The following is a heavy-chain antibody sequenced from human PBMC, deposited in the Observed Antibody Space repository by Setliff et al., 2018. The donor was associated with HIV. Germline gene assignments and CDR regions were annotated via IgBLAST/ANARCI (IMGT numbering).Heavy chain of an antibody. CDR2: IYYSGTT. J-gene: IGHJ4*02. CDR3: ARQGLTMNPGVPAPILYFFDY. Sequence: SETLSLTCTVSGGSISSSSYYWGWIRQAPGKGLEWIGSIYYSGTTYNNPSLKSRVTFSADTSKNQFSLNLNSVTATDTAVYFCARQGLTMNPGVPAPILYFFDYWGQGILVTVSS. D-gene: IGHD3-10*01. CDR1: GGSISSSSYY. V-gene: IGHV4-39*01.